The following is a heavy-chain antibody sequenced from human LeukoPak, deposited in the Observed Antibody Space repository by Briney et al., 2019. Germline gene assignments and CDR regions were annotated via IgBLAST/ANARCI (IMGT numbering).Heavy chain of an antibody. D-gene: IGHD3-3*01. J-gene: IGHJ6*03. CDR3: ARVRITIFGVVYYYLDV. CDR2: IYHSGST. Sequence: PSETLSLTCTVSGYSISSGYYWGWIRQPPGKGLEWIGSIYHSGSTYYNPSLKSRVTISVDTSKNQFSLKLSSVTAADTAVYYCARVRITIFGVVYYYLDVWGKGTTVTVSS. CDR1: GYSISSGYY. V-gene: IGHV4-38-2*02.